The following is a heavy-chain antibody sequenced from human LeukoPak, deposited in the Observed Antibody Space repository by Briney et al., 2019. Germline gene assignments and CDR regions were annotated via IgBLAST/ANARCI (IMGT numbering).Heavy chain of an antibody. CDR3: TTDYRIAVAGPDAFGI. V-gene: IGHV3-15*01. Sequence: GGSLRLSCAASGFSFSNYWMSWVRQAPGKGLEWVGRIKSKTDGGTTDYAAPVKGRFTISRDDSKNTLYLQMNSLKTEDTAVYYCTTDYRIAVAGPDAFGIWGQGTMVTVSS. J-gene: IGHJ3*02. CDR2: IKSKTDGGTT. CDR1: GFSFSNYW. D-gene: IGHD6-19*01.